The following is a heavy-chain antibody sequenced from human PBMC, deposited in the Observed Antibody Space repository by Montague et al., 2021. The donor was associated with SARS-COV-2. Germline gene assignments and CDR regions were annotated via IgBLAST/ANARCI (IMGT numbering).Heavy chain of an antibody. D-gene: IGHD3-22*01. Sequence: TLSLTPTVSGGSISSGGYYWSWIRQHPEKGLEWIGYIYYSGSTYYXPSLKSRVTISVDTSKNQFSLKLSSVTAADTAVYYCARARITMIVVVNAFDIWGQGTMVTVSS. CDR2: IYYSGST. V-gene: IGHV4-31*03. CDR3: ARARITMIVVVNAFDI. J-gene: IGHJ3*02. CDR1: GGSISSGGYY.